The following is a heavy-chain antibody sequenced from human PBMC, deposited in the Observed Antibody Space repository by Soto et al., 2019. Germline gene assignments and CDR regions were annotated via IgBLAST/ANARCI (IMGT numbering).Heavy chain of an antibody. D-gene: IGHD2-2*01. Sequence: QVQLQESGPGLVKPSGTLSLTCAVSGGSISSSNWWSWVRQPPRKGLEWIGEIYHSGSTNYNTSLNSRVTISVDKSKNQFALKLSSVTAADTAVYYCARVVGGYYYGMDVWGQGTTVTVSS. CDR3: ARVVGGYYYGMDV. V-gene: IGHV4-4*02. CDR2: IYHSGST. CDR1: GGSISSSNW. J-gene: IGHJ6*02.